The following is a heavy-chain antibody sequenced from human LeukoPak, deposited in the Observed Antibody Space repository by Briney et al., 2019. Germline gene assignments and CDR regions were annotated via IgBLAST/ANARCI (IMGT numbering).Heavy chain of an antibody. D-gene: IGHD3-10*01. V-gene: IGHV3-9*01. CDR3: AKDPHYNTLSGYFDY. CDR1: GFTFDDYA. CDR2: ISWNSGYI. J-gene: IGHJ4*02. Sequence: GGSLRLSCSASGFTFDDYAMHSVRQGPGKGVEWVSGISWNSGYIGYADSVKGRFTIYRDNAKNSLYLQMNSLTAEDTALYYCAKDPHYNTLSGYFDYWGQGTLVTVSS.